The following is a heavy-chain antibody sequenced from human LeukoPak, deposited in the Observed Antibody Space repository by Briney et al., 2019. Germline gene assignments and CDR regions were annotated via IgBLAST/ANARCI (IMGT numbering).Heavy chain of an antibody. Sequence: PSETLSLTCAVSGYSISSGYYWGWIRQPPGKGLEWIGSFYYSGSTYYNPSLESRVTISVDTSKNQFSLKLSSVTAADTAVYYCARRYTIFGVARHGFDPWGRGTLVTVSS. D-gene: IGHD3-3*01. CDR3: ARRYTIFGVARHGFDP. CDR1: GYSISSGYY. V-gene: IGHV4-38-2*01. CDR2: FYYSGST. J-gene: IGHJ5*02.